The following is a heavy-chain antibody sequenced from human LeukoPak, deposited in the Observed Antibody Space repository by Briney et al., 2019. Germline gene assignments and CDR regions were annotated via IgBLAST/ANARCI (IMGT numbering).Heavy chain of an antibody. CDR1: GGTFSSYA. D-gene: IGHD6-19*01. V-gene: IGHV1-69*01. J-gene: IGHJ4*02. CDR3: ARGEVVAGTVDY. Sequence: ASVKVSCKASGGTFSSYAISWVRQAPGQGLEWMGGIIPIFGTANYAQKFQGRVTITADESTSTAYMELSSLRSEDTAVYYCARGEVVAGTVDYWGQGTLVTVSS. CDR2: IIPIFGTA.